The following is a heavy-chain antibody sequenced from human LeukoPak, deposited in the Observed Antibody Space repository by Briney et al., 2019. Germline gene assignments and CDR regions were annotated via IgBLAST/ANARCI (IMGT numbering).Heavy chain of an antibody. V-gene: IGHV4-34*01. Sequence: SETLSLTCAVYGGSFSGYYWSWIRQPPGKGLEWIGEINHSGNTNYNPSLKSRVTISVDTSKNQFSLKLSSVTAADTAVYYCARGNYYDSTWGQGTLVTVSS. CDR1: GGSFSGYY. CDR2: INHSGNT. D-gene: IGHD3-22*01. J-gene: IGHJ5*02. CDR3: ARGNYYDST.